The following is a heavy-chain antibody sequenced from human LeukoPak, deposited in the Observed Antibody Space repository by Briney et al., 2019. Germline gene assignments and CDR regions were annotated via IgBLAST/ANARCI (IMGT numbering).Heavy chain of an antibody. D-gene: IGHD4-17*01. CDR2: IYYSGST. CDR3: ARHQYGDPYYFDY. CDR1: GGSISRYY. J-gene: IGHJ4*02. V-gene: IGHV4-59*08. Sequence: PSETLSLTCTVSGGSISRYYWSGIRQPPGKGLEWIGYIYYSGSTNYNPSLKSRVTISVDTSKNQFSLKLSSVTAADTAVYYCARHQYGDPYYFDYWGQGTLVTVSS.